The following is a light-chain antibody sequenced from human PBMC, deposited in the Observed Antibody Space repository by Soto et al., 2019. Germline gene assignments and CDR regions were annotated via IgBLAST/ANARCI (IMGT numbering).Light chain of an antibody. V-gene: IGKV1-33*01. CDR2: DAS. CDR3: QQYDILPIT. CDR1: DDIINS. J-gene: IGKJ4*01. Sequence: DIQVTQSPSSLPASVGDRVTITCQLSDDIINSLNWYQQKPGKAPKLLIHDASILQTGVPSRFSGGGSGTDFTFTITSLQPEDIATYYCQQYDILPITFGGGTKVDI.